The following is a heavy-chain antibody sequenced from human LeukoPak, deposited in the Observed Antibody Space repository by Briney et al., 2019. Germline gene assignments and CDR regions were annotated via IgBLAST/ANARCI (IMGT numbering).Heavy chain of an antibody. J-gene: IGHJ4*02. CDR2: INPSGGST. CDR1: GKTFTSYY. Sequence: ASVKVSSKASGKTFTSYYMHWLRQAPGQGLEWMGIINPSGGSTRYEQKFQGRVTMTRDTSTTTVYMELSSLRSEETAVSYCARWGPAPFDYWGQGTLVTVSS. CDR3: ARWGPAPFDY. D-gene: IGHD3-16*01. V-gene: IGHV1-46*01.